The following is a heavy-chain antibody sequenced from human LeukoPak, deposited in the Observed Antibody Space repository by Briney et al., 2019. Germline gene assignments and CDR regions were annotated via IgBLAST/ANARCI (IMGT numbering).Heavy chain of an antibody. Sequence: SETLSLTCTVSGGSISSYYWSWIRQPPGRGLEWIGYIYYTGNTNYNPSLKRRITISVDTSKNPFSLKLTSVTAADTAVYFCARGYSATYGRFDPWGQGTLVTVSS. V-gene: IGHV4-59*01. J-gene: IGHJ5*02. CDR1: GGSISSYY. CDR3: ARGYSATYGRFDP. D-gene: IGHD1-26*01. CDR2: IYYTGNT.